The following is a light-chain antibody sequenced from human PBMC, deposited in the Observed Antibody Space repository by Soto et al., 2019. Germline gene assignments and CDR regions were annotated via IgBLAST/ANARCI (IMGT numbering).Light chain of an antibody. CDR3: KHNKIYSEG. V-gene: IGKV1-5*03. J-gene: IGKJ1*01. CDR1: QTISSW. CDR2: KAS. Sequence: DIQMTQSPSTLSGSVGDRVTITCRASQTISSWLAWYQQKPGKAPKLLIYKASTLKTGVPSRFSGSGSGTKFTLTTRSHWPDDFPTYYYKHNKIYSEGFGEGPKGE.